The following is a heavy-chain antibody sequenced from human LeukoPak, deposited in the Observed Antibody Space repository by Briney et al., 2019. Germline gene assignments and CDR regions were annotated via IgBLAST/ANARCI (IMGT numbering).Heavy chain of an antibody. J-gene: IGHJ4*02. CDR3: ARDNGYSGYGYYFDY. D-gene: IGHD5-12*01. CDR1: GFIFNTYS. Sequence: GGSLRLSCTASGFIFNTYSMNWVRQAPGKGLEWVSSISSSSSYIYYADSVKGRFTISRDNAKNSLYLQMNSLRAEDTAVYYCARDNGYSGYGYYFDYWGQGTLVTVSS. CDR2: ISSSSSYI. V-gene: IGHV3-21*01.